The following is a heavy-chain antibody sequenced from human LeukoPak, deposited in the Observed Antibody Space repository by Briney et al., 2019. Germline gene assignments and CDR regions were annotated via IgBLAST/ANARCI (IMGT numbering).Heavy chain of an antibody. V-gene: IGHV1-2*02. J-gene: IGHJ4*02. CDR2: INPNSGGT. D-gene: IGHD3-10*01. CDR3: ARRGSGNYYNVYYFDY. Sequence: GASVKVSCKASGYTFTRYAITWVRQAPGQGLEWMGWINPNSGGTNYAQKFQDRVTMTRDASISTAYMELSSLRSDDTAPYYCARRGSGNYYNVYYFDYWSQGTLVTVSS. CDR1: GYTFTRYA.